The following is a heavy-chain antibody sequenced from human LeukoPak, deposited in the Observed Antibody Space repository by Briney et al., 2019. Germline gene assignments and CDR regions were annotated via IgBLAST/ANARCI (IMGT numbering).Heavy chain of an antibody. J-gene: IGHJ4*02. Sequence: SVKVSCKASGYTFTNYYMVWVRQAPGQGLEWMGGIIPMFGTANYAQKFLGRVTITADESTNTAYMELSSLISEDTAVYYCARGETDMASYDYWGQGTLVTVSS. D-gene: IGHD5-18*01. CDR1: GYTFTNYY. CDR2: IIPMFGTA. CDR3: ARGETDMASYDY. V-gene: IGHV1-69*13.